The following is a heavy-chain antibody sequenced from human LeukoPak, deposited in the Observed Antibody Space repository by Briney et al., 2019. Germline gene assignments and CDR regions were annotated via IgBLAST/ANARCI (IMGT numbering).Heavy chain of an antibody. J-gene: IGHJ3*02. CDR2: IYYSGST. V-gene: IGHV4-61*01. D-gene: IGHD4-17*01. CDR1: GGSVSSGSYY. Sequence: SETLSLICTVSGGSVSSGSYYWSWIRQPPGKGLEWIGYIYYSGSTNYNPSLKSRVTISVDTSKNQFSLKLSSVTAADTAVYYCARDNNGDRDAFDIWGQGTMVTVSS. CDR3: ARDNNGDRDAFDI.